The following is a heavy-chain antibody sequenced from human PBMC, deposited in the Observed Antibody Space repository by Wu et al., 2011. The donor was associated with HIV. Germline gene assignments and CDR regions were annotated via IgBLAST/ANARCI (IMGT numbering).Heavy chain of an antibody. J-gene: IGHJ4*02. V-gene: IGHV1-69*05. Sequence: QVQLVQSGAEVKKPGSSLKVSCKASGGTLGNYAVNWVRQAPGQGLEWMGGIIPIFGKPKYAQSFQDRVTISTDTTTSTDYLELSGLRSEDTAVYYCARGKRATATSFDYWGPGTLVTVSP. D-gene: IGHD4-17*01. CDR1: GGTLGNYA. CDR2: IIPIFGKP. CDR3: ARGKRATATSFDY.